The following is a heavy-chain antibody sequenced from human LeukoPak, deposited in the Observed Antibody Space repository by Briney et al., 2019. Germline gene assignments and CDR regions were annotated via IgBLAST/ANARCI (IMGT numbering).Heavy chain of an antibody. CDR2: INTDGSIT. CDR1: GFTFSSYW. J-gene: IGHJ4*02. CDR3: VRPDIVTVPLGC. V-gene: IGHV3-74*01. D-gene: IGHD2-2*01. Sequence: EGSLRLSCAASGFTFSSYWMHWVRQAPGKGLVWVSRINTDGSITDYADSVKGRFTISRDNAKNTLYLQVNSLRAEDTAIYYCVRPDIVTVPLGCWGQGTLVTVSS.